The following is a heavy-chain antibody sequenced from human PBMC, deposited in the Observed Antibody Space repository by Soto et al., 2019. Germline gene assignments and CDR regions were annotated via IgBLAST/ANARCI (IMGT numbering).Heavy chain of an antibody. J-gene: IGHJ4*02. D-gene: IGHD3-9*01. CDR3: ASSLRPLRYFDWLFGTFDY. CDR1: VVSISSGDHY. V-gene: IGHV4-30-4*01. Sequence: SETLSLTCTFSVVSISSGDHYCSWIRQPPGKGLEWIGYIYYSGSTYYNPSLKSRVTISVDTSKNQFSLKLSSVTAADTAVYYCASSLRPLRYFDWLFGTFDYWGQGTLVTVSS. CDR2: IYYSGST.